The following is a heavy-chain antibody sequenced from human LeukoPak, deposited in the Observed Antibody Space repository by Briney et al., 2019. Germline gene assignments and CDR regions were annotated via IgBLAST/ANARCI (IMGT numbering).Heavy chain of an antibody. D-gene: IGHD1-1*01. CDR1: GYTFTGHY. V-gene: IGHV1-2*02. CDR2: INPNSGGT. Sequence: ASVNVSCKASGYTFTGHYMHWVRQAPGQGAEWMGWINPNSGGTNYAQKFQGRVTMTRDTSISTAYMELSWLRSDDTAVYYCARCSTPHWIFDAFDIWGQGTMVTVSS. CDR3: ARCSTPHWIFDAFDI. J-gene: IGHJ3*02.